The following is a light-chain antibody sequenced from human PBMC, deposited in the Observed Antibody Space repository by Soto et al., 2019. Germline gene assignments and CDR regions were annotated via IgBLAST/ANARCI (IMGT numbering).Light chain of an antibody. CDR1: QSITTW. V-gene: IGKV1-5*01. CDR2: DAS. Sequence: DIQMTQSPSTLSASVGDRVTITCRASQSITTWLAWYQQKPGQVPKLLIYDASSLESGVPSRFSGSGSATEFTLTINNLQPDDFATYYCQQYHAYPFTFGPGTTVDFK. J-gene: IGKJ3*01. CDR3: QQYHAYPFT.